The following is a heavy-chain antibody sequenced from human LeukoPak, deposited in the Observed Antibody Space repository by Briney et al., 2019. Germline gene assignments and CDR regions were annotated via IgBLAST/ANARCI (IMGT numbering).Heavy chain of an antibody. J-gene: IGHJ4*02. CDR1: AGSISAYY. CDR2: LHSSGST. D-gene: IGHD2-2*01. Sequence: PSETLSLTCTVSAGSISAYYWSWIRQPAGKGLEWIGRLHSSGSTNYSPSLQSRVTMSVDTSKNQFSLNLSSITAADTAVYFCAREYSSSRYLGYWGQGILVTVSS. V-gene: IGHV4-4*07. CDR3: AREYSSSRYLGY.